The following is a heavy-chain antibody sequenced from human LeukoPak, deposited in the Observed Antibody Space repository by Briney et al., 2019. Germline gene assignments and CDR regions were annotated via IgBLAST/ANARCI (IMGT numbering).Heavy chain of an antibody. Sequence: GGSLRLSCAASGFTFDDHAMYWVRQAPGKGLEWVSGINWDGSRIGYADAVKGRFTLSRDSAKKSLYLQMSSLRTEETALYYCARASYYYDTSGLGALDIWGQGTLVPVSS. J-gene: IGHJ3*02. CDR2: INWDGSRI. CDR3: ARASYYYDTSGLGALDI. CDR1: GFTFDDHA. D-gene: IGHD3-22*01. V-gene: IGHV3-9*01.